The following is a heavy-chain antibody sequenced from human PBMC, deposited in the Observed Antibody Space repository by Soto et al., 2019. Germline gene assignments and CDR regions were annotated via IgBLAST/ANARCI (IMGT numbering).Heavy chain of an antibody. D-gene: IGHD6-13*01. CDR2: IYYSGST. V-gene: IGHV4-31*03. Sequence: SETLSLTCTVSGGSISSGGYYWSWIRQHPGKGLEWIGYIYYSGSTYYNPSLKSRVTISVDTSKNQFSLKLSSVTAADTAVYYCARVPNTNIAAAGSPFDYWGQGTLVTVSS. J-gene: IGHJ4*02. CDR3: ARVPNTNIAAAGSPFDY. CDR1: GGSISSGGYY.